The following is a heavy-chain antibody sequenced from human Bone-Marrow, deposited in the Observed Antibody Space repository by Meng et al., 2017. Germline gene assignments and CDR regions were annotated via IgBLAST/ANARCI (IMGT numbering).Heavy chain of an antibody. Sequence: SETLSLTCTVSGGSISSSSYYWGWIRQPPGKGLEWIGSIYYSGSTYYNPSLKSRVTISVDTSKNQFSLKLSSVTAADTAVYYCASGGYSGSYYPFDYWGQGTLVTGSS. CDR3: ASGGYSGSYYPFDY. D-gene: IGHD1-26*01. V-gene: IGHV4-39*07. CDR2: IYYSGST. J-gene: IGHJ4*02. CDR1: GGSISSSSYY.